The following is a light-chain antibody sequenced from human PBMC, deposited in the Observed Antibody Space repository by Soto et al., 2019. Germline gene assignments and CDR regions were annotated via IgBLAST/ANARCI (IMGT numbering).Light chain of an antibody. V-gene: IGKV3-20*01. CDR2: GAS. J-gene: IGKJ5*01. Sequence: EIVMTQSPATLSVSPGERATHSFRASQSVSSSYLAWYQQKPGQAPRLLIYGASSRATGIPDRFSGSGSGTDFTLTISSLEPEDFAVYYCQQYDYLITFGQGTRLEIK. CDR3: QQYDYLIT. CDR1: QSVSSSY.